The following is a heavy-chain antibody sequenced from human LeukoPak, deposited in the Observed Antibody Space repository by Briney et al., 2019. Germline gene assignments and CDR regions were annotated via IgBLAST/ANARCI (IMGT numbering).Heavy chain of an antibody. CDR3: ARSSGTTTIDY. J-gene: IGHJ4*02. D-gene: IGHD1-1*01. Sequence: GASVKVSCKASGYTFTSYDINWVRQMPGKGLEWMGIIYPGDSDTRYSPSFRGQVTISADKSISTAYLQWSSLKASDTAMYYCARSSGTTTIDYWGQGTLVTVSS. V-gene: IGHV5-51*01. CDR1: GYTFTSYD. CDR2: IYPGDSDT.